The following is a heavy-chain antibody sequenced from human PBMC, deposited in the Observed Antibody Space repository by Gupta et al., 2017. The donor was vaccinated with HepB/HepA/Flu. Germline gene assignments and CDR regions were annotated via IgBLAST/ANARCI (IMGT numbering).Heavy chain of an antibody. V-gene: IGHV3-23*01. J-gene: IGHJ4*02. D-gene: IGHD2-8*01. CDR2: ITDNAGDT. CDR1: GVALHINA. Sequence: VQLLDSGGGLVQPGGSLTLSCAASGVALHINAMSWVRQAPGKGLEWVSGITDNAGDTYCADSVNGRFTISRDNSKNTVYLQMNSLRAEDTAIDFCVKDYYGTNSMCDYWGQGTRGIVAS. CDR3: VKDYYGTNSMCDY.